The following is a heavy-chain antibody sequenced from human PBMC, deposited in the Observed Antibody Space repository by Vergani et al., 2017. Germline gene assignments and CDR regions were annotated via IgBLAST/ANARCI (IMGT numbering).Heavy chain of an antibody. V-gene: IGHV3-30*02. J-gene: IGHJ6*02. Sequence: QVQLVESGGGVVQPGGSLRLSCAASGFSFSTYGMHWVRQAPGRGLEWVAFLRYDGSNEYYGEAVKGRFIISRDNSKKMLSLEMHSMRPEDPAVYYCANSYCSSLSCYALYGMEVWGQGTTVTVSS. CDR1: GFSFSTYG. CDR3: ANSYCSSLSCYALYGMEV. D-gene: IGHD2-2*01. CDR2: LRYDGSNE.